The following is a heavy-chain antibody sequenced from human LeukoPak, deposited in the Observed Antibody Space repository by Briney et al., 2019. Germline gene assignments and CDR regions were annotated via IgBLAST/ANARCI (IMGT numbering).Heavy chain of an antibody. J-gene: IGHJ3*02. Sequence: ASVKVSCTASGYTFTSYDINWVRQATGQGLEWMGWMNPNSGNTGYAQKFQGRVTMTRNTSISTAYMELSSLRSEDTAVYYCARGRRTCSSTSCYGNDAFDIWGQGTMVTVSS. D-gene: IGHD2-2*01. V-gene: IGHV1-8*01. CDR1: GYTFTSYD. CDR3: ARGRRTCSSTSCYGNDAFDI. CDR2: MNPNSGNT.